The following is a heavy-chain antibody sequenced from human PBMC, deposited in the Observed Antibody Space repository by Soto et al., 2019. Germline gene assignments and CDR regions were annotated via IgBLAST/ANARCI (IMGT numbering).Heavy chain of an antibody. CDR1: GFKYTDFA. D-gene: IGHD3-22*01. V-gene: IGHV3-30*09. Sequence: VQLVESGGGEGQPGRSLRLSCAASGFKYTDFALHWVRQAPGKGLEWVAIISYDGSDKYYADSVKGRFVISRDNPKNTLSLQMNSLRPEDTAVYFCARRAWDSYYAIDVWGQGTTVTVFS. J-gene: IGHJ6*02. CDR2: ISYDGSDK. CDR3: ARRAWDSYYAIDV.